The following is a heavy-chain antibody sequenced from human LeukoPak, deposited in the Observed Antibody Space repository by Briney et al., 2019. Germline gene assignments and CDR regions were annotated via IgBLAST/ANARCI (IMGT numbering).Heavy chain of an antibody. Sequence: SQTLSLTCTVSGGSISSGGYYWSWIRQHPGKGLEWIGYIYYSGSTYYNPSLKSRVTISVDTSKNQFSLKLSSVTAADTAVYYSARSREQRWLLDYGGHGTLVTVSS. V-gene: IGHV4-31*03. CDR2: IYYSGST. CDR1: GGSISSGGYY. J-gene: IGHJ4*01. D-gene: IGHD5-18*01. CDR3: ARSREQRWLLDY.